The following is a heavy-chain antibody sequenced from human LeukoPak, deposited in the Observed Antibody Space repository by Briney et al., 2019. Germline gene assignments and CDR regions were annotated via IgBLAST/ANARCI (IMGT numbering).Heavy chain of an antibody. J-gene: IGHJ4*02. D-gene: IGHD6-19*01. CDR1: GFTVSSNY. CDR2: IYSGGST. CDR3: AKDYYPGIAVAGSTFDY. Sequence: GGSLRLSCAASGFTVSSNYMSWVRQAPGKGLEWVSVIYSGGSTYYADSVKGRFTISRDNSKNTLYLQMNSLRAEDTAVYYCAKDYYPGIAVAGSTFDYWGQGTLVTVSS. V-gene: IGHV3-66*01.